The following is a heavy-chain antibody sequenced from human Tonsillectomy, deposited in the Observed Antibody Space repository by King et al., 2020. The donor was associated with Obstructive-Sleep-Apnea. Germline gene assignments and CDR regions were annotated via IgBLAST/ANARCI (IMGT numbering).Heavy chain of an antibody. CDR2: ISVSNGST. J-gene: IGHJ5*02. D-gene: IGHD1-26*01. V-gene: IGHV1-18*04. CDR3: ARDLGEPISGWFDP. Sequence: VQLVQSGSEVKKPGASVKVSCKASGYTFTSNDITWVRQAPGQGLEWMGWISVSNGSTNYAQKFQGRVTMTTATSTRTAYMELRSLRSDDTATYYCARDLGEPISGWFDPWGQGTLVTVSS. CDR1: GYTFTSND.